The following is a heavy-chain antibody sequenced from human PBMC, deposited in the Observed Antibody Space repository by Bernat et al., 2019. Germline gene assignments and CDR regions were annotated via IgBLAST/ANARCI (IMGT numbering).Heavy chain of an antibody. J-gene: IGHJ4*02. D-gene: IGHD6-19*01. V-gene: IGHV4-34*01. CDR3: AGSVAGVLDY. CDR2: INHRGST. CDR1: GGSVSGYY. Sequence: QVQLQQWGAGLLKPSETLSLTCAVYGGSVSGYYWSGIRQPPGKGLEWIGEINHRGSTNYNPSLKSRVTISVDTAKNQFSLKLSSVTAADTAVYYCAGSVAGVLDYWGQGTLVTVSS.